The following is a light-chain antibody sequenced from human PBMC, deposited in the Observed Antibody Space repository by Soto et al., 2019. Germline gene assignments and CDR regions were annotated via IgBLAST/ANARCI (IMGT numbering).Light chain of an antibody. V-gene: IGLV2-14*01. Sequence: QSALTQPASVSGSPGQSITISCTGTSSDVGGYNSVSWYQQHPGKAPNLMIYEVSNRPSGFSNPYSGSKSGNTASLTISGLQAEDEDDYYCSSYTNSSTRLYVFGTGTKLTVL. J-gene: IGLJ1*01. CDR2: EVS. CDR1: SSDVGGYNS. CDR3: SSYTNSSTRLYV.